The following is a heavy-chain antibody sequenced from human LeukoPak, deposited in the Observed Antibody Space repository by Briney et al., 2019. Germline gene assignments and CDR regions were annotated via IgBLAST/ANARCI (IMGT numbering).Heavy chain of an antibody. CDR1: GFTVSSNY. CDR2: ISGSGGST. V-gene: IGHV3-23*01. Sequence: PGGSLRLSCAASGFTVSSNYMSWVRQAPGKGLEWVSAISGSGGSTYYADSVKGRFTISRDNSRNTLYLQMNSLRTEDTAVYYCAKDLNYGELVDSWGKGTLVTVSS. D-gene: IGHD4-17*01. J-gene: IGHJ4*02. CDR3: AKDLNYGELVDS.